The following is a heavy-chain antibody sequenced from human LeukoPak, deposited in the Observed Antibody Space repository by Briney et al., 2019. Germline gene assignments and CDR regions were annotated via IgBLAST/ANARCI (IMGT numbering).Heavy chain of an antibody. CDR2: MNPNSGNT. V-gene: IGHV1-8*01. Sequence: ASVKVSCKASGYTFTSYDINWVRQATGQGLEWMGWMNPNSGNTGCAQKFQGRVTMTRNTSISTAYMELSSLRSEDTAVYYCARGLWYYDYVWGSYRIYFDYWGQGTLVTVSS. D-gene: IGHD3-16*02. CDR3: ARGLWYYDYVWGSYRIYFDY. CDR1: GYTFTSYD. J-gene: IGHJ4*02.